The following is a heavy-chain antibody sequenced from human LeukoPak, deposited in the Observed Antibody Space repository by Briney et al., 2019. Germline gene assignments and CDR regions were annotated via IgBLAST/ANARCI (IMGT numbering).Heavy chain of an antibody. CDR2: ISYDGSNK. CDR1: GFTFSSYA. Sequence: PGGPLRLSCAASGFTFSSYAMHWVRQAPGKGLEGVAVISYDGSNKYYADSVKGRFTISRDNSKNTLYLQMDSLRAEDTAVYYCARDWDGYNQYYFDYWGQGTLVTVSS. CDR3: ARDWDGYNQYYFDY. J-gene: IGHJ4*02. V-gene: IGHV3-30-3*01. D-gene: IGHD5-24*01.